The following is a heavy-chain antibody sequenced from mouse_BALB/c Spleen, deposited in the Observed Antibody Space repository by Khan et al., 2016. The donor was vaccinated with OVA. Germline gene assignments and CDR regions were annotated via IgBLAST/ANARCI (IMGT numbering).Heavy chain of an antibody. D-gene: IGHD2-1*01. CDR2: INTYTGEP. CDR1: GYTFTNYG. Sequence: QIQLVQSGPELKKPGETVKMSCKASGYTFTNYGMNWMKQAPGKGLKWMGWINTYTGEPTYADDFKGRFAFSLDTSASTAYLQLNTRKNEDTATYFCARSNGNYWFGYWGQGTLVTVSA. J-gene: IGHJ3*01. V-gene: IGHV9-3-1*01. CDR3: ARSNGNYWFGY.